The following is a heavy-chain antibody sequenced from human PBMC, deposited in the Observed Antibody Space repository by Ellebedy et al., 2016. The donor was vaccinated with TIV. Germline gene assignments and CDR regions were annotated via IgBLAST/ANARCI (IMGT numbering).Heavy chain of an antibody. CDR2: MNPNSGNT. CDR3: ASGDVVMDAFDI. CDR1: GYTFTSYD. J-gene: IGHJ3*02. V-gene: IGHV1-8*01. D-gene: IGHD2-21*01. Sequence: AASVTVSCKASGYTFTSYDINWVRQAIGKGLEWMGWMNPNSGNTGYAQKFQGRVTMTRNTPISTAYMELSSLRSEDTSVYYCASGDVVMDAFDIWGQGTMVTVSS.